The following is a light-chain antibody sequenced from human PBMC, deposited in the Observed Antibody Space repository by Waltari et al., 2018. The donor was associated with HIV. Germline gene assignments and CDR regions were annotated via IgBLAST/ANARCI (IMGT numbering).Light chain of an antibody. J-gene: IGKJ2*01. CDR2: DAS. Sequence: EIVLTQSPAPLSLSPGERAILSCRASQTVSSYIAWYQQKPGQAPRLLIYDASNRATGVPARFSGSGSATDFTLTISSLEPEDFAVYYCQYRHNWPPRYTFGQGTKLEIK. V-gene: IGKV3-11*01. CDR1: QTVSSY. CDR3: QYRHNWPPRYT.